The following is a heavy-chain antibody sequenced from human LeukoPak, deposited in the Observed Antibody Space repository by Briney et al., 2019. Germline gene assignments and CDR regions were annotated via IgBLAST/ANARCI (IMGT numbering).Heavy chain of an antibody. D-gene: IGHD4-17*01. CDR3: ARATVIHHYFDY. J-gene: IGHJ4*02. Sequence: GGSLRLSCAASGFTFDDYGMSWVRQAPGKGLEWVSGINWNGGSTGYADSVKGRFTISRDNAKNSLYLQMNSLRAEDTAVYYCARATVIHHYFDYWGQGTLVTVSS. CDR1: GFTFDDYG. CDR2: INWNGGST. V-gene: IGHV3-20*04.